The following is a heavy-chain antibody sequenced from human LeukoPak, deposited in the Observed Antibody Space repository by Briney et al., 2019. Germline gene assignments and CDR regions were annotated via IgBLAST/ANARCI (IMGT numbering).Heavy chain of an antibody. D-gene: IGHD6-13*01. CDR1: GYRFTTYW. CDR2: IYPGDSDT. Sequence: GESLKISCKGSGYRFTTYWIGWVRQMPGKGLEWMGAIYPGDSDTRYTPSFQGQVTISADKSSSTAYLQWSSLKASDTAMYYCARHKPAATDYWGQGTLITVSS. J-gene: IGHJ4*02. V-gene: IGHV5-51*01. CDR3: ARHKPAATDY.